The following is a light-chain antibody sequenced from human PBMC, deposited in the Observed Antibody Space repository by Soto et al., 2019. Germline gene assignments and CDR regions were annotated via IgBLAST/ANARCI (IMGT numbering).Light chain of an antibody. CDR3: CSYAGSYTYV. J-gene: IGLJ1*01. V-gene: IGLV2-11*01. CDR2: DVS. CDR1: SRDVGGYNY. Sequence: QSVLTQPASVSGSPGQSITISCTGTSRDVGGYNYVCWYQQHPGKAPKLMIYDVSKRPSGVPDRFSGSKSGNTASLTISGLQAEDEADYYCCSYAGSYTYVFGTGTKVTVL.